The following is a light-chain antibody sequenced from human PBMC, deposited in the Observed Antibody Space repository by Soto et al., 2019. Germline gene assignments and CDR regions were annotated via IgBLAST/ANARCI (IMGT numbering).Light chain of an antibody. J-gene: IGKJ1*01. Sequence: DIQMTQSPSSLSASVGDRVTITCRASQSISSYLNWYQQKPGKAPELLIYTAFTLQSGVPSRFSGGGSGTDFTLTISSLQPEDFATYYCQQSYSTPRTFGQGTKVDI. CDR2: TAF. CDR1: QSISSY. V-gene: IGKV1-39*01. CDR3: QQSYSTPRT.